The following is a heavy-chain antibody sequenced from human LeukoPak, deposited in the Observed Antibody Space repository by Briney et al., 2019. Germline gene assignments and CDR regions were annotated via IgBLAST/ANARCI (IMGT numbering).Heavy chain of an antibody. V-gene: IGHV4-59*01. CDR3: ARAKRTWNWLDP. J-gene: IGHJ5*02. Sequence: SETLSLTCTVSGGSISSYYWSWIRQPPGKGLEWIGYIDYSGSTNYNPSLKSRVTISVDTSKSQFSLKLSSVTAADTAVYYCARAKRTWNWLDPWGQGTLVTVSS. CDR2: IDYSGST. CDR1: GGSISSYY.